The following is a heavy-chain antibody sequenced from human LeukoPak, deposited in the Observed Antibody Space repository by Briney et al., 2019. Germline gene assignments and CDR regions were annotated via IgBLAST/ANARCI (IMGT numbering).Heavy chain of an antibody. J-gene: IGHJ4*02. D-gene: IGHD2-2*01. Sequence: ASVKVSCKVSGYTLTELSMHWVRQAPGKGLEWMGGFDPEDGETIYAQKFQGRVTMTEDTSTDTAYMELSSLRSEDTAVYYCARSLEYCSSTSCYGIDYWGQGTLVTVSS. CDR1: GYTLTELS. V-gene: IGHV1-24*01. CDR2: FDPEDGET. CDR3: ARSLEYCSSTSCYGIDY.